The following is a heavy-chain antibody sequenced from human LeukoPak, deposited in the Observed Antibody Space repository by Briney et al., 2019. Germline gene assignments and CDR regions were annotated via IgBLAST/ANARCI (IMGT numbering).Heavy chain of an antibody. D-gene: IGHD3-3*01. CDR3: ARDWYYDFWSGYYTSGEYYFDY. Sequence: PGGSLRLSCAASGFTFSSYWMHWVRQAPGKGLVWVSRINSDGSSTSYADSVKGRFTISRDNAKNTLYLQMNSLRAEDTAVYYCARDWYYDFWSGYYTSGEYYFDYWGQGTLVTVSS. V-gene: IGHV3-74*01. CDR1: GFTFSSYW. CDR2: INSDGSST. J-gene: IGHJ4*02.